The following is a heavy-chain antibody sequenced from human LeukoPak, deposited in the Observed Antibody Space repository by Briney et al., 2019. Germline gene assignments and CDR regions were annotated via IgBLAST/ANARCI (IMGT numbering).Heavy chain of an antibody. CDR1: GFTFADYA. V-gene: IGHV3-9*03. D-gene: IGHD3-3*01. J-gene: IGHJ2*01. CDR3: AKGITIFGVVADWYFDL. Sequence: GGSLRPSCAASGFTFADYAMHWVRQAPGKGLKCVSGISWTSGSIGYADSVKSRFTISRDNAKNSLYLQMNSLRAEDMALYYCAKGITIFGVVADWYFDLWGRGTLVTVSS. CDR2: ISWTSGSI.